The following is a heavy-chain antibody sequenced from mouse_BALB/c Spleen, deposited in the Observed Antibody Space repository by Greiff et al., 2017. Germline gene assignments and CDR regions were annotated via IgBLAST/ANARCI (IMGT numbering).Heavy chain of an antibody. CDR1: GDSITSCY. CDR3: AKGASATPFAY. V-gene: IGHV3-8*02. CDR2: ISYSGST. D-gene: IGHD1-2*01. Sequence: EVKLQESGPSLVKPSQTLSLTCSVTGDSITSCYWNWIRKFPGNKLEYMGYISYSGSTYYNPSLKSRISITRDTSKNQYYLQLNSVTTEDTATYYCAKGASATPFAYWGQGTLVTVSA. J-gene: IGHJ3*01.